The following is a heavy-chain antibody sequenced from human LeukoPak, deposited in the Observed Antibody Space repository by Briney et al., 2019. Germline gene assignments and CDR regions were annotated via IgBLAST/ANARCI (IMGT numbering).Heavy chain of an antibody. D-gene: IGHD4-11*01. J-gene: IGHJ4*02. CDR1: GGSISSGDYY. CDR2: VYQSGIT. V-gene: IGHV4-30-4*08. Sequence: SQTLSLTCTVSGGSISSGDYYWSWIRQPPGKGLEWIGNVYQSGITYYNASLKSRVTISVDTSKNQFSLKLNSVTAADTAVYYCARRYSNSYFDYWGQGTLVTVSS. CDR3: ARRYSNSYFDY.